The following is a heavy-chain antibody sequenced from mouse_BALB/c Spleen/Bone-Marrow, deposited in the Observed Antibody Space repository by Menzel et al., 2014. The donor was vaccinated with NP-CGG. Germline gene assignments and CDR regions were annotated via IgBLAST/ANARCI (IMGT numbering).Heavy chain of an antibody. Sequence: EVKLMESGGGLVQPGGSLKLSCAASGFVFSRYWMSWVRQVPGKGPEWIGEINPDSSTINYTPSLKDKFIISRDNAKNTLCLQMNKERSEATALYYCARQGYYGYSDYWGQGTTLTVSS. CDR2: INPDSSTI. D-gene: IGHD1-2*01. J-gene: IGHJ2*01. V-gene: IGHV4-1*02. CDR1: GFVFSRYW. CDR3: ARQGYYGYSDY.